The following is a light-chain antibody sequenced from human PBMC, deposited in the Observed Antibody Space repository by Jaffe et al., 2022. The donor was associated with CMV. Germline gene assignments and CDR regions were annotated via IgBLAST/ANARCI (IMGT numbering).Light chain of an antibody. J-gene: IGLJ3*02. CDR1: RSNIGINA. V-gene: IGLV1-44*01. CDR2: SNN. CDR3: SAWDDSLNVWV. Sequence: QSVLPQPPSASGTPGQRVTISCSGSRSNIGINAVNWYQQLPGTAPKLLIYSNNQRPSGVPDRFSGSKSGTSASLAISGLQSEDEADYYCSAWDDSLNVWVFGGGTKLTVL.